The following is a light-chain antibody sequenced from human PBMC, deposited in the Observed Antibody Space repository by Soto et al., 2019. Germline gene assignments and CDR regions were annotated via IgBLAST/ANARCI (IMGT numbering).Light chain of an antibody. CDR2: GAS. Sequence: DIMLTQSPGTLSLSPGDRATLSCRASQSISSNYLAWYQQRPGQAPRLLIFGASTRAPGIPDRFSGSGSGTDFTLTVNRLEPEDFAIYYCQQWGGSPPRYTFGQGTRLEIK. CDR3: QQWGGSPPRYT. CDR1: QSISSNY. J-gene: IGKJ2*01. V-gene: IGKV3-20*01.